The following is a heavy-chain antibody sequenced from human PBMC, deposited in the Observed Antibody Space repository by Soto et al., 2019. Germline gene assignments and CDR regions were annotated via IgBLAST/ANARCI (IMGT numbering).Heavy chain of an antibody. CDR1: GFTFSSYA. CDR2: VSISSDGP. Sequence: GGSLRLSCAASGFTFSSYAMSWVRQAPGRGLEWVSSVSISSDGPYYADSVKGRFTNSRDNSKNTLYLQLNSLRGEDTATYYCAKNYFFDSWGQGTPVTVSS. J-gene: IGHJ4*02. CDR3: AKNYFFDS. V-gene: IGHV3-23*01.